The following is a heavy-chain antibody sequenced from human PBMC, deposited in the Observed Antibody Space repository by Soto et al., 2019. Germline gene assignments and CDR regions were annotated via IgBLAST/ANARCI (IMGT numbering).Heavy chain of an antibody. J-gene: IGHJ4*02. D-gene: IGHD2-8*01. V-gene: IGHV3-23*01. CDR2: ISGSGGST. CDR3: AKTPYCTNGVCYAFWY. Sequence: QPGGSLRLSCAASGFTFSSYAMSWVRQAPGKGLEWVSAISGSGGSTYYADSVKGRFTISRDNSKNTLYLQMNSLRAEDTAVYYCAKTPYCTNGVCYAFWYWGQGTLVTVSS. CDR1: GFTFSSYA.